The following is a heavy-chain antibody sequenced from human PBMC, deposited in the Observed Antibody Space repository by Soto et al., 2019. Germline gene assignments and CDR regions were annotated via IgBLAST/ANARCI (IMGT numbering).Heavy chain of an antibody. CDR3: AHRLGKYGFWNGGYFDF. Sequence: QITLKESGPTLVKPTQTLTLTCTFSGFSLTTSGVAVGWIRQPPGKALEWLAVIYRDNDKRYSPSLKSRLTITKDTSKNQVVRTMTNMDPVDTATYFCAHRLGKYGFWNGGYFDFWGQGILVTVSS. J-gene: IGHJ4*02. D-gene: IGHD3-3*01. CDR1: GFSLTTSGVA. V-gene: IGHV2-5*02. CDR2: IYRDNDK.